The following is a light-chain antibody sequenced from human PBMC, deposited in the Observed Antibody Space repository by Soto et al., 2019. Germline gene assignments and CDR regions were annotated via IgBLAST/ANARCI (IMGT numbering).Light chain of an antibody. Sequence: IQLTNSPSSLSASVGDRVTITCRASQGISSYLAWYQQKPGKAPKLLTYAASTLQSGVPSRFSASGSGTDFTPTISSLQPEDFATYYCQQLNSYPLTFGGGTMVDVK. CDR3: QQLNSYPLT. V-gene: IGKV1-9*01. CDR1: QGISSY. J-gene: IGKJ4*01. CDR2: AAS.